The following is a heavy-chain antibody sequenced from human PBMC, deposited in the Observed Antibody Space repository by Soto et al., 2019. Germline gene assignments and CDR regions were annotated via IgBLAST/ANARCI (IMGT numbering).Heavy chain of an antibody. Sequence: EVQLLDSGGDSVQPGGSLRLSCAASGFAFANYAMTWVRQASGKGLDWVSTIGGGGGSTYYADSVRGRLTISRDNSKNTVYLQMNSLRAEDTAVYFCAKERLARGADYWGQGTLVTVSS. CDR2: IGGGGGST. CDR1: GFAFANYA. CDR3: AKERLARGADY. D-gene: IGHD6-6*01. V-gene: IGHV3-23*01. J-gene: IGHJ4*02.